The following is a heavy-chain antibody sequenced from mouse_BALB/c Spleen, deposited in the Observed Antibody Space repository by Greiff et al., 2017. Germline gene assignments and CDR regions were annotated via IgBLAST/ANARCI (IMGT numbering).Heavy chain of an antibody. J-gene: IGHJ3*01. CDR2: INPSNGGA. CDR1: GYTFTSYY. CDR3: TRNGYGAWFAY. D-gene: IGHD2-2*01. Sequence: QVQLQQSGAELVTPGASVKLSCKASGYTFTSYYMYWVKQRPGQGLEWIGEINPSNGGANFNEKFKSKATLTVDKSSSTAYMQLSSLTSEDSAVYYCTRNGYGAWFAYWGQGTLVTVSA. V-gene: IGHV1S81*02.